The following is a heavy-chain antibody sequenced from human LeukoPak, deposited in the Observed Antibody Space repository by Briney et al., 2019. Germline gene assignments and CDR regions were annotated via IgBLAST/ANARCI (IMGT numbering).Heavy chain of an antibody. J-gene: IGHJ4*02. CDR3: AREYYYDSSGTIDY. CDR2: IWYDGSNK. V-gene: IGHV3-33*01. CDR1: GFTFSSYG. Sequence: GRSLRLSCAASGFTFSSYGMHWVRQAPGKGLEWGAVIWYDGSNKYYAASVKGRFTISRDNSKNTLYLQMNSLRAEDTAVYYCAREYYYDSSGTIDYWGQGTLVTVSS. D-gene: IGHD3-22*01.